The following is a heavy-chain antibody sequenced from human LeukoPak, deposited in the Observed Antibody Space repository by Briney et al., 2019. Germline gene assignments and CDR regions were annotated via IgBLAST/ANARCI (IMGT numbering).Heavy chain of an antibody. V-gene: IGHV4-34*01. J-gene: IGHJ4*02. D-gene: IGHD6-13*01. CDR2: INHSGST. Sequence: SETLSLTCAVYGGSFSGYYCSWIRQPPGKGLEWIGEINHSGSTNYNPSLQSRVTISVDTSKNQFSLKLSSVTAADTAVYYCARVNRYSSSWYAIDYWGQGTLVTVSS. CDR3: ARVNRYSSSWYAIDY. CDR1: GGSFSGYY.